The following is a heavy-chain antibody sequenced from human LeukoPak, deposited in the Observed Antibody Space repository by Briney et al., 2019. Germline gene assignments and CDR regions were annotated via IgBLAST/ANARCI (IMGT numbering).Heavy chain of an antibody. J-gene: IGHJ4*02. CDR2: ISYDGSNK. CDR3: AKDFRPFLRSNLLDY. D-gene: IGHD5/OR15-5a*01. Sequence: GRSLRLSCAASGFTFSSYGMHWVRQAPGKGLEWVAVISYDGSNKYYADSVKGRFTISRDNSKNTLYLQMNSLRAEDTAAYYCAKDFRPFLRSNLLDYWGQGTLVTVSS. CDR1: GFTFSSYG. V-gene: IGHV3-30*18.